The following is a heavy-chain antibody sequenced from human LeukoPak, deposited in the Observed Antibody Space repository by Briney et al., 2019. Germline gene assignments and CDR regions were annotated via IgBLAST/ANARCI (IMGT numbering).Heavy chain of an antibody. Sequence: ASVKVSCKASGYTFTGYYMHWVRQAPGQGLEWMGWINPNSGGTNYAQKFQGRVTMTRDTSISTAYMELSRLRSDDTAVYYCARATSSGGHDPNHFDYWGQGTLVTVSS. CDR2: INPNSGGT. J-gene: IGHJ4*02. V-gene: IGHV1-2*02. CDR3: ARATSSGGHDPNHFDY. D-gene: IGHD2-15*01. CDR1: GYTFTGYY.